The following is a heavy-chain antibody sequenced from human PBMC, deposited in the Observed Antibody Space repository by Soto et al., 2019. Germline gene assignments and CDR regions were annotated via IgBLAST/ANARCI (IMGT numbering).Heavy chain of an antibody. V-gene: IGHV2-5*02. J-gene: IGHJ6*02. CDR2: LYWDDEK. Sequence: QVTLKESGPTLVKPTQTLTLTCTVSGLSLITTGVGVGWVRQPPGQALAWLALLYWDDEKRYSPSLRSRLTIAKDISEKQVFLTMTNMDTVDTATYYCVQSRCGGDCLEIYSSHAYNGLDVWGQGTTVTVSS. CDR1: GLSLITTGVG. D-gene: IGHD2-21*02. CDR3: VQSRCGGDCLEIYSSHAYNGLDV.